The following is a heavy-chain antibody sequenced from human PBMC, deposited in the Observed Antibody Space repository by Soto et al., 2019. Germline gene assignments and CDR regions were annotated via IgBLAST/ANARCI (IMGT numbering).Heavy chain of an antibody. D-gene: IGHD2-15*01. CDR2: ISHDGSNK. J-gene: IGHJ6*02. CDR3: ARAGCDGGSCYTLVGLRYGMDV. CDR1: GFTFSSYA. V-gene: IGHV3-30-3*01. Sequence: QVQLVESGGGVVQPGRSLRLSCAASGFTFSSYAMHWVRQAPGKGLEWVAVISHDGSNKYYADSVKGRFTISRDNSKNTLYLQRNSLRAEDTAVYYCARAGCDGGSCYTLVGLRYGMDVWGQGTTVTVSS.